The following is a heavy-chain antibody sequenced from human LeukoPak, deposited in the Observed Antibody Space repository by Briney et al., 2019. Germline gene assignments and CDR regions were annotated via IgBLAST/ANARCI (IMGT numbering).Heavy chain of an antibody. D-gene: IGHD1-1*01. CDR2: IIPMFGTA. CDR1: GGTFSSYA. V-gene: IGHV1-69*06. CDR3: ARARTGKWFDP. J-gene: IGHJ5*02. Sequence: SVKVSCKASGGTFSSYAINWVRQAPGQGLEWMGKIIPMFGTAYYAQEFQGRVTITADTSTSTAYMELRSLRSDDTAVYYCARARTGKWFDPWGQGTLVTVSS.